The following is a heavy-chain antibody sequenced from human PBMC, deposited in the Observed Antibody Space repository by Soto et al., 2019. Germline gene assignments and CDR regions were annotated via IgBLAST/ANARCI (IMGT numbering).Heavy chain of an antibody. J-gene: IGHJ2*01. CDR2: IIPIFGTA. D-gene: IGHD6-13*01. CDR3: ARSGIAAAGTVSWYFDL. Sequence: QVQLVQSGAEVKKPGSSVKVSCKASGGTFSSYAISWVRQAPGQGLEWMGGIIPIFGTANYAQKFQGRVTITADESTSTGYMELSSLRAEDTAVYYCARSGIAAAGTVSWYFDLWGRGTLVTVSS. V-gene: IGHV1-69*12. CDR1: GGTFSSYA.